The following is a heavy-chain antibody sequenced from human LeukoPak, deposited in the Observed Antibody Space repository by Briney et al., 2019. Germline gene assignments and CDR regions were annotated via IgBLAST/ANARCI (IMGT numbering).Heavy chain of an antibody. D-gene: IGHD2-15*01. CDR1: GYSFTSYW. CDR2: IYPGDSDT. J-gene: IGHJ5*02. Sequence: GESLKISXKGSGYSFTSYWIGWVRQMPGKGLEWMGIIYPGDSDTRYSPSFQGQVTISADKSISTAYLQWSSLKASDTAMYYCARAVVVVAATGVGWFDPWGQGTLVTVSS. V-gene: IGHV5-51*01. CDR3: ARAVVVVAATGVGWFDP.